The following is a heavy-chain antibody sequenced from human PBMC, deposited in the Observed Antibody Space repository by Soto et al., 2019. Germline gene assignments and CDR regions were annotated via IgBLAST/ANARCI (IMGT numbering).Heavy chain of an antibody. D-gene: IGHD3-22*01. CDR1: GYTFTSYD. V-gene: IGHV1-8*01. Sequence: QVQLVQSGAEVKKPGASVKVSCKASGYTFTSYDINWVRQATGQGLEWMGWMNPNSGNTGYAQKIQGRVTMTRNTSISTAYMELSSLRSEDTAVYYCARVVGRKYYYDSSGYYSDYWGQGTLVTVSS. CDR2: MNPNSGNT. J-gene: IGHJ4*02. CDR3: ARVVGRKYYYDSSGYYSDY.